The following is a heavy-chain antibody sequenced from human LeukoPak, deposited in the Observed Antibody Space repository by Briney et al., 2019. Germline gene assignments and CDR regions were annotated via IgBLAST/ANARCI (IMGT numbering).Heavy chain of an antibody. V-gene: IGHV3-30-3*01. CDR3: ARDGRQWLVERHFDH. J-gene: IGHJ4*02. CDR2: ILYDGSNK. Sequence: GGSLRLSCAASGFPFSSYAMHWVRQAPGKGLEWVAVILYDGSNKYYADSVKGRFTISRDNSKNTLYLQMNSLRAEDTAVYYCARDGRQWLVERHFDHWGQGTLVTVSS. CDR1: GFPFSSYA. D-gene: IGHD6-19*01.